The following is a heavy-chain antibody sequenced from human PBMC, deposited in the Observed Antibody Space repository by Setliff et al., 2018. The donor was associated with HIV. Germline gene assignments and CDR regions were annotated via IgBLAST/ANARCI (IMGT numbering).Heavy chain of an antibody. J-gene: IGHJ4*02. D-gene: IGHD6-13*01. CDR3: VRVAGFSSSWFGY. CDR1: GFTFSNYW. V-gene: IGHV3-74*03. Sequence: GGSLRLSCAASGFTFSNYWMHWVRQAPGKGLEWVSRINSDGGISEQADAVKGRLTISRDNARNTLYLEMNSLRVEDTAVYYCVRVAGFSSSWFGYWGQGTLVTVSS. CDR2: INSDGGIS.